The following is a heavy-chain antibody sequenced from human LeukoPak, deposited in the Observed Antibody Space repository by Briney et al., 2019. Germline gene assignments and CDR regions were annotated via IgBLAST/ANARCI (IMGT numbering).Heavy chain of an antibody. CDR1: GFTFSSYA. Sequence: GGSLRLSCAASGFTFSSYAMSWVRQAPGKGLEWVSAISGSGGSTYYADSVKGRFTISRDNSKNTLYLQMSSLRGEDTAVYYCARRMAASAFDIWGQGTLVTVSS. CDR2: ISGSGGST. V-gene: IGHV3-23*01. D-gene: IGHD5-24*01. J-gene: IGHJ3*02. CDR3: ARRMAASAFDI.